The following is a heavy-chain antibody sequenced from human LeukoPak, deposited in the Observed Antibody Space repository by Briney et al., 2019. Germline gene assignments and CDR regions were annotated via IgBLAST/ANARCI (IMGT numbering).Heavy chain of an antibody. CDR2: ISADNGNT. J-gene: IGHJ4*02. D-gene: IGHD3-9*01. CDR1: GYTFTDYG. Sequence: ASVKVSCKASGYTFTDYGINWVRQASGQGLEWMGWISADNGNTNYAQKLQGRVSMTTDTPTSTAYMELRSLRSDDTAVYYCARGGVRYFDWFPDFWGQGTLVTVSS. V-gene: IGHV1-18*01. CDR3: ARGGVRYFDWFPDF.